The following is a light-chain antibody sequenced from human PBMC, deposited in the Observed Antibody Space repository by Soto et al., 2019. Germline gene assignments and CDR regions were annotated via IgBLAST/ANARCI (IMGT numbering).Light chain of an antibody. CDR1: SSDVGGYNY. V-gene: IGLV2-14*01. CDR2: DVS. Sequence: QPVPTQPASVSGSPGQSITISCTGTSSDVGGYNYVSWYQQHPGKAPKLMIYDVSNRPSGVSNRFSGSKSGNTASLTISGLQAEDEADYYCSSYTSSSTLVFGGGTKLTVL. J-gene: IGLJ2*01. CDR3: SSYTSSSTLV.